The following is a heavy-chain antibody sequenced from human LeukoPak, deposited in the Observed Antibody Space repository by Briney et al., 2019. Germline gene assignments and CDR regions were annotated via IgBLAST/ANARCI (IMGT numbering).Heavy chain of an antibody. D-gene: IGHD1-20*01. Sequence: SETLSLTCTVSGGSISSGGYYWSWICQHPGKGLEWIGYIYYSGSTYYNPSLKSRVTISVDTSKNQFSLKLSSVTAADTAVYYCAREAPSGITGTTEYGMDVWGQGTTVTVSS. CDR3: AREAPSGITGTTEYGMDV. CDR2: IYYSGST. J-gene: IGHJ6*02. CDR1: GGSISSGGYY. V-gene: IGHV4-31*03.